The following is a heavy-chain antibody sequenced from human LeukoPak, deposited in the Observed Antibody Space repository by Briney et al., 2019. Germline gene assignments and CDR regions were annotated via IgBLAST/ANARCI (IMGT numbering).Heavy chain of an antibody. Sequence: SETLSLTCAVSGGSISSSNWWSWIRQPPGKGLEWIGEIYHSGSTNYNPSLKSRVTISVDTSKNQFSLKLSSVTAADTAVYYCARVLGATHPFDYWGQGTLVTVSS. CDR2: IYHSGST. J-gene: IGHJ4*02. CDR3: ARVLGATHPFDY. D-gene: IGHD1-26*01. V-gene: IGHV4-4*02. CDR1: GGSISSSNW.